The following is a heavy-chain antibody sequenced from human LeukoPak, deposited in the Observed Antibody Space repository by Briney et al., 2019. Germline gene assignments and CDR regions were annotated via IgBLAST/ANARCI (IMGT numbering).Heavy chain of an antibody. CDR3: ARQKYYYGSGSPQDKDYFDY. CDR2: VYYSGSA. D-gene: IGHD3-10*01. V-gene: IGHV4-39*01. Sequence: SETLSLTCTVSGGSISSSNYFWGWIRQPPGKGLEWIGSVYYSGSAYYNPSLKSRVTIFVDTSKNQFSLKLSSVTAADTAVYYCARQKYYYGSGSPQDKDYFDYWGQGTLVTVSA. J-gene: IGHJ4*02. CDR1: GGSISSSNYF.